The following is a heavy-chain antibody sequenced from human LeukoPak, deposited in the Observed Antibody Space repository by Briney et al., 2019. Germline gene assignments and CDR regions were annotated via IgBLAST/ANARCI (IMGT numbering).Heavy chain of an antibody. V-gene: IGHV4-39*01. CDR2: IYYSGST. CDR1: GGSISSSSYY. Sequence: KTSETLSLTCTVSGGSISSSSYYWGWIHQPPGKGLEWIGSIYYSGSTYYNPSLKSRVTISVDTSKNQFSLKLSSVTAADTAVYYCARHLGRDYFDYWGQGTLVTVSS. CDR3: ARHLGRDYFDY. D-gene: IGHD1-26*01. J-gene: IGHJ4*02.